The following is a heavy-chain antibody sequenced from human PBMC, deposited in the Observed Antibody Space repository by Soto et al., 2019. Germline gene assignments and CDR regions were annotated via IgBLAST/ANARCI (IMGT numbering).Heavy chain of an antibody. J-gene: IGHJ3*02. CDR2: IWYDGSNK. V-gene: IGHV3-33*01. CDR1: GFTFSSYG. CDR3: ARGRTHVLRYFDWLLDKTNAFDI. D-gene: IGHD3-9*01. Sequence: QVQLVESGGGVVQPGRSLRLSCAASGFTFSSYGMHWVRQAPGKGLEWVAVIWYDGSNKYYADSVKGRFTISRDNSKNTLYLQMNSLRAEDTAVYYCARGRTHVLRYFDWLLDKTNAFDIWGQGTMVTVSS.